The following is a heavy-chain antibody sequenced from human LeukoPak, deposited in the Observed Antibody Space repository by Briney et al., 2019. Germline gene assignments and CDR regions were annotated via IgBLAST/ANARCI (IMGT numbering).Heavy chain of an antibody. Sequence: GESLKISCNTSGYPFGRYWIAWVRQMPGKGLEWMGFIYPDDSEMRYSPSFQGQVTISADKSINTAYLQWNSLKASDTAMYYCARLWWGRSWTQGYFDYWGQGTLVTVSS. CDR3: ARLWWGRSWTQGYFDY. CDR1: GYPFGRYW. CDR2: IYPDDSEM. D-gene: IGHD6-13*01. J-gene: IGHJ4*02. V-gene: IGHV5-51*01.